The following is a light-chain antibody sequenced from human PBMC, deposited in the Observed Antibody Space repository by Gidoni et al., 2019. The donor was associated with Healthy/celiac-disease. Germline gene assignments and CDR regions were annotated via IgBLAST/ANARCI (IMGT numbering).Light chain of an antibody. CDR1: QSVSSN. J-gene: IGKJ1*01. Sequence: IVMTQPPATLSVSPGERATLSCRASQSVSSNLALYQQKPGQAPRLLIYGASTRATGIPARFSGSGSGTEFTLTISSLQSEDFAVYYCQQYNNWPPWTFGQGTKVEIK. V-gene: IGKV3-15*01. CDR3: QQYNNWPPWT. CDR2: GAS.